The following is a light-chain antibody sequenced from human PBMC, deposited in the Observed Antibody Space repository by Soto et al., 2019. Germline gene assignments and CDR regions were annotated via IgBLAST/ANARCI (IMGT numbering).Light chain of an antibody. CDR1: QSISIW. V-gene: IGKV1-5*03. CDR3: QQTYSSPIT. CDR2: EAS. J-gene: IGKJ5*01. Sequence: DIQMTQSPSTLSASVGARVPITCRASQSISIWLAWYQQKPGKAPKVLISEASSLKSGVPSRFSGSGSGTDFTLTISNLQPEDFAGYYCQQTYSSPITFGQGTRLEIK.